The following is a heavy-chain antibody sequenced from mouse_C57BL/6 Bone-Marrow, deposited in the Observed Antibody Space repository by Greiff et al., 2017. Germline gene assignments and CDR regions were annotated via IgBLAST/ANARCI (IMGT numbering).Heavy chain of an antibody. CDR3: ARPYCWGDYAMDY. D-gene: IGHD4-1*01. CDR1: GFTFSSYG. CDR2: ISSGGSYT. V-gene: IGHV5-6*01. Sequence: EVKLMESGGDLVKPGGSLKLSCAASGFTFSSYGMSWVRQTPDKRLEWVATISSGGSYTYYPDSVKGRFTIARDNAKNTLYLQMSSLKSEDTAMYYGARPYCWGDYAMDYGGQGTSVTVSS. J-gene: IGHJ4*01.